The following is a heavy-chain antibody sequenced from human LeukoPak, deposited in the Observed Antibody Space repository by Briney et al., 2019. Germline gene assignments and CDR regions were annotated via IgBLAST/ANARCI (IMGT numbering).Heavy chain of an antibody. CDR2: IDAGGNYI. Sequence: GGALRLSCVASRFTFSTYNMNWVRKAPGKGLDWVSFIDAGGNYIQYADSVKGRFTISRDNAQKSLFLEVNSLRVEDTAVYYCAIYIFLPKTAYDIWGQGTMVTVSS. CDR3: AIYIFLPKTAYDI. D-gene: IGHD2-21*01. CDR1: RFTFSTYN. V-gene: IGHV3-21*01. J-gene: IGHJ3*02.